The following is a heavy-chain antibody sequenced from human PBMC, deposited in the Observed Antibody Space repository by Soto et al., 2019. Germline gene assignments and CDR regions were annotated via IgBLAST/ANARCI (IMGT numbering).Heavy chain of an antibody. D-gene: IGHD1-26*01. Sequence: EVHLVESGGGLVQPGGSLRLSCAASGFRSSDYYMDWVRQLPGMGLEWVGRTRNKANSYAAEYAPSVRGRFTISRHDSEDSMFLQLNSLKTEDPAVYYCARDTGGSYDFWGQGALVTVSS. V-gene: IGHV3-72*01. CDR1: GFRSSDYY. J-gene: IGHJ4*02. CDR3: ARDTGGSYDF. CDR2: TRNKANSYAA.